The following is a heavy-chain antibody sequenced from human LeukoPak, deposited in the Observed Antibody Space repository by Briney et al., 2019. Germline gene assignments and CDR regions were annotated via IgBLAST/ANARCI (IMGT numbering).Heavy chain of an antibody. CDR3: ARDGYYGSGVDY. CDR2: INHSGST. Sequence: SETLSLTCTVSDYSIRSDYYWGWIRQPPGKELEWIGNINHSGSTYYNPSLKSRVTISVDTSKNQFSLKLSSVTAADTAVYYCARDGYYGSGVDYWGQGTLVTVSS. CDR1: DYSIRSDYY. J-gene: IGHJ4*02. D-gene: IGHD3-10*01. V-gene: IGHV4-38-2*02.